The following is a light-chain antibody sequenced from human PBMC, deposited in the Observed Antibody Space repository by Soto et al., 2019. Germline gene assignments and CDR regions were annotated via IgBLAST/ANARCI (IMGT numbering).Light chain of an antibody. CDR3: QHYYSTPYT. Sequence: DIVMTQSPDSLAVSLGERATINCKSSQSVFYSSNNKNYLAWYQQKPGQPPKLLIYWASTRESVVPDRFSGSGSGTDFTLTISSLQAEDVAVYYCQHYYSTPYTFGQGTKLEIK. CDR2: WAS. V-gene: IGKV4-1*01. J-gene: IGKJ2*01. CDR1: QSVFYSSNNKNY.